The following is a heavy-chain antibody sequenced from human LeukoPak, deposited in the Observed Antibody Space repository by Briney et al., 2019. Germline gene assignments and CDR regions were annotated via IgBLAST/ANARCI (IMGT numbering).Heavy chain of an antibody. D-gene: IGHD4-23*01. J-gene: IGHJ4*02. CDR3: ARDPYGGPLDY. V-gene: IGHV3-48*03. Sequence: GGSLRLSCAASGFTFNTYEMNWVRQAPGKGLEWVAYISSSGLTIYYADSVKGRFTISRDNANNSLSLQMNSLRAEDTALYYCARDPYGGPLDYWGQGTLVTVSS. CDR1: GFTFNTYE. CDR2: ISSSGLTI.